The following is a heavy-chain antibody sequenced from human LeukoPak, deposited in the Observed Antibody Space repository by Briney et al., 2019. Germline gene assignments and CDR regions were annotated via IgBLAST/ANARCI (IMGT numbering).Heavy chain of an antibody. CDR3: ARDLPGGDAFDI. D-gene: IGHD3-9*01. J-gene: IGHJ3*02. Sequence: ASVKVSCKASGYTFTSYGISWVRQAPGPGLEGMGWISAYNGNTNYAQKLQGRVTMTTDTSTSTAYMELRSLRSDETAVYFCARDLPGGDAFDIWGQGTMVTVSS. V-gene: IGHV1-18*01. CDR1: GYTFTSYG. CDR2: ISAYNGNT.